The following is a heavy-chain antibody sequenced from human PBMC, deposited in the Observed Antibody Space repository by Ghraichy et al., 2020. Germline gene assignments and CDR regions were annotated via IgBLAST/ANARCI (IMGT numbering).Heavy chain of an antibody. D-gene: IGHD2-15*01. V-gene: IGHV1-2*02. CDR2: INPKSGGT. CDR1: GYTFSGFY. CDR3: SRVKQYCRGSTCYWDGFFGMDV. J-gene: IGHJ6*02. Sequence: SVKVSCKASGYTFSGFYVVWVRQAPGQGLEWMGWINPKSGGTNYAERFQGRVTMTRDTSSNTAYMELNNLRSDDTALYYCSRVKQYCRGSTCYWDGFFGMDVWGQGTTVSVSS.